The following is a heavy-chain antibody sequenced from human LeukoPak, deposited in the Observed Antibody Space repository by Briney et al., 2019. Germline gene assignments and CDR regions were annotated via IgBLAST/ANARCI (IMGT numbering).Heavy chain of an antibody. D-gene: IGHD6-13*01. V-gene: IGHV3-23*01. CDR2: ISGSGGST. Sequence: PGGSLRLSCAGSGFSFGSYAMSWVRQAPGKGLEWVSAISGSGGSTYYADSVKGRFTISRDNSKNTLYLQMNSLRAEDTAVYYCAKDIGIAAAVLDYWGQGTLVTVSS. J-gene: IGHJ4*02. CDR1: GFSFGSYA. CDR3: AKDIGIAAAVLDY.